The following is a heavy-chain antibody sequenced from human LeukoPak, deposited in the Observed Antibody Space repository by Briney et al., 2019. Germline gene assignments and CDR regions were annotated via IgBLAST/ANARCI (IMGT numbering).Heavy chain of an antibody. D-gene: IGHD3-22*01. CDR2: ISSSGSTI. Sequence: PGGSLRLSCAASGLTFSDYYMTWIRQAPGKGLEWVAYISSSGSTIYSADSVKGRFTVSRDNAKNSLFLHMNSLRAEDTAIYYCAIQITIIVVVPYFDYWGQGTLVTVSS. J-gene: IGHJ4*02. CDR1: GLTFSDYY. V-gene: IGHV3-11*04. CDR3: AIQITIIVVVPYFDY.